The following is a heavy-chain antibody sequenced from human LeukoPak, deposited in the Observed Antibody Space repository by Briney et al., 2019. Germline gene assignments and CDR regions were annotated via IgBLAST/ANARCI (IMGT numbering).Heavy chain of an antibody. CDR1: GGTFSSYA. J-gene: IGHJ6*02. D-gene: IGHD5-12*01. Sequence: SVKVSCKASGGTFSSYAISWVRQAPGQGLEWMGGIIPIFGTANYAQKFQGRVTITTDESTSTAYMELSSLRAEDTAVYYCARAPISGYGYYYYYYGMDVWGQGTTVTVSS. V-gene: IGHV1-69*05. CDR2: IIPIFGTA. CDR3: ARAPISGYGYYYYYYGMDV.